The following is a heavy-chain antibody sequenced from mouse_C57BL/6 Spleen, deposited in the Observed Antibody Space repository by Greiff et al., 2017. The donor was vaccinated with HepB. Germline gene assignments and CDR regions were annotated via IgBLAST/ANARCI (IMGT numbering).Heavy chain of an antibody. J-gene: IGHJ3*01. D-gene: IGHD1-1*01. CDR2: IDPSDSYT. CDR3: ARGTTVAGPWFAY. Sequence: QVQLQQPGAELVKPGASVKLSCKASGYTFTSYWMQWVKQRPGQGLEWIGEIDPSDSYTNYNQKFKGKATLTVATSSSTAYMQLSSLTSEDSAVYYCARGTTVAGPWFAYWGQGTLVTVSA. CDR1: GYTFTSYW. V-gene: IGHV1-50*01.